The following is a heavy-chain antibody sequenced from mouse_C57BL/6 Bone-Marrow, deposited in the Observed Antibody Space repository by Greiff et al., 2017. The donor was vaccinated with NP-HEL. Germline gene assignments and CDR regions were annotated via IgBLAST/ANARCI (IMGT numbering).Heavy chain of an antibody. J-gene: IGHJ3*01. Sequence: EVPLQQSGAELVRPGASVKLSCTASGFNIKDDYMHWVKQRPEQGLEWIGWIDPENGDTEYASKFQGKATITADTSSNTAYLQLSSLTSEDTAVYYCTTCSKFAYWGQGTLVTVSA. D-gene: IGHD1-1*01. V-gene: IGHV14-4*01. CDR3: TTCSKFAY. CDR1: GFNIKDDY. CDR2: IDPENGDT.